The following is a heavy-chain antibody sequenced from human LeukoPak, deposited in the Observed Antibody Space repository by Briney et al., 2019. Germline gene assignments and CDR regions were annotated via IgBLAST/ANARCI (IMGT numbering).Heavy chain of an antibody. CDR2: ISWNSGSI. CDR1: GFTFDDYA. CDR3: AKRLRFCSSTSCLYYYYGMDV. V-gene: IGHV3-9*01. Sequence: SGGSLRLSCAASGFTFDDYAMHWVRQAPGKGLEWVSGISWNSGSIGYADSVKGRFTISRDNAKNSLYLQMNSLRAEDTAVYYCAKRLRFCSSTSCLYYYYGMDVWGQGTTVTVSS. J-gene: IGHJ6*02. D-gene: IGHD2-2*01.